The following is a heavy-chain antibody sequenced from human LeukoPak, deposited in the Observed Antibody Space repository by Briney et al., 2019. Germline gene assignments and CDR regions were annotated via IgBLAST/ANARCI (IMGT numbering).Heavy chain of an antibody. Sequence: ASVKVSCKASGYTFNNNGISWVRQAPGQGLEWMGWISAYNGDTNYAQKLQGRVTMTTDTSTSTAYMEVRSLRSDDTAVYYCARDGRFGELFDYWGQGTLVTVPS. CDR1: GYTFNNNG. CDR3: ARDGRFGELFDY. J-gene: IGHJ4*02. V-gene: IGHV1-18*01. CDR2: ISAYNGDT. D-gene: IGHD3-10*01.